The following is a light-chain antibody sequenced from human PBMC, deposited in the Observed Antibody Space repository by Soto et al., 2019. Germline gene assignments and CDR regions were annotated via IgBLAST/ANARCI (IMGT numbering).Light chain of an antibody. V-gene: IGKV3-20*01. CDR2: GAS. J-gene: IGKJ1*01. Sequence: EIVLTQSPGTLSLSPGERATLSCRASQSVSSSYLAWYQQKPGQAPRLLIYGASSRATGIPDGFSGSGSGTDFTLTISRLEPEDFAVYYCQQFWTFGQGTKVDI. CDR3: QQFWT. CDR1: QSVSSSY.